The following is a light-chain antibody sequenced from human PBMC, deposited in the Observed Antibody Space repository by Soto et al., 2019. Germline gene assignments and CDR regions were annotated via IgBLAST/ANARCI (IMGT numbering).Light chain of an antibody. V-gene: IGLV2-23*01. CDR3: CSYAGSRTYV. CDR1: STDIGNYNL. Sequence: QSALTQPASVSGSPGQSITISCTGTSTDIGNYNLVSWYQHHPDKAPKLVIYEAIKRPSGVSNRFSASKSGNTASLTISGLQAEDEADYYCCSYAGSRTYVFGGGTKVTVL. J-gene: IGLJ1*01. CDR2: EAI.